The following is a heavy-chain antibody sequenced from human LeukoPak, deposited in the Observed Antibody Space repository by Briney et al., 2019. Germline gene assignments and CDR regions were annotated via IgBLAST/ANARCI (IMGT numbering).Heavy chain of an antibody. V-gene: IGHV1-2*02. CDR3: TRETSSRYFDY. CDR1: GYTFTGYY. CDR2: INPNNGGT. Sequence: ASVKVSCKASGYTFTGYYMHWVRQAPGQGLEWMGWINPNNGGTKYAQNSQGRVTMTRDTSISTAYMELSSLRSEDTAVYYCTRETSSRYFDYWGQGTLVTVSS. J-gene: IGHJ4*02.